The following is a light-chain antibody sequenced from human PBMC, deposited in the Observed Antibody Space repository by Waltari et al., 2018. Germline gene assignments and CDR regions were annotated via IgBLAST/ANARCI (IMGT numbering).Light chain of an antibody. J-gene: IGKJ1*01. CDR2: EAS. V-gene: IGKV1-5*03. CDR1: QSISSW. Sequence: DIQMTQSPSNLSASVGDRVTITCRASQSISSWLAWYQQKPGKAPKLLMYEASSLESGVPSRFSGSGSGTEFTLTISSLQPDDFATYYCQHYNSYPWTFGQGTKVDIK. CDR3: QHYNSYPWT.